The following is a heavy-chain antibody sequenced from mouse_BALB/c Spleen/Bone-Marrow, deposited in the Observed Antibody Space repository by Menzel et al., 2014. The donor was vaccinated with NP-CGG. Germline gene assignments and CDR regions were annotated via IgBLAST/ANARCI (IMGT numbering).Heavy chain of an antibody. V-gene: IGHV1-9*01. CDR1: GYTFSSYW. Sequence: VHLQQSGAELMKPGASVKISCKATGYTFSSYWIEWVKQRPGHGLEWIGEILPGSGSTNYNEKFKGKATFTADTSSNTAYMQLSSLTSEDSAVYYCATGGSPMDYWGQGTSVTVSS. CDR2: ILPGSGST. J-gene: IGHJ4*01. D-gene: IGHD1-1*02. CDR3: ATGGSPMDY.